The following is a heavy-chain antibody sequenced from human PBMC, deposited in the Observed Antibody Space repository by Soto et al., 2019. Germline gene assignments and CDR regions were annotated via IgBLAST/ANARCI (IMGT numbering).Heavy chain of an antibody. D-gene: IGHD3-22*01. V-gene: IGHV3-23*01. J-gene: IGHJ4*02. Sequence: GGSLRLSCAASGFTFSSYAMSWVRQAPGKGLEWVSAISGSGDSTYYADSVKGRFTISRDNSKNTLYLQMNSLRAEDTAVYYCAKPSTRDYYDSSGSNPLDYWGQGTLVTVSS. CDR2: ISGSGDST. CDR3: AKPSTRDYYDSSGSNPLDY. CDR1: GFTFSSYA.